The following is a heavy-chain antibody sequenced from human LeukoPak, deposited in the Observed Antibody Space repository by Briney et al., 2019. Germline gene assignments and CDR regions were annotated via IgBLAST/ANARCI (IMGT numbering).Heavy chain of an antibody. CDR2: IYYSGST. D-gene: IGHD6-13*01. CDR3: ARDGPSDSSSWYRRFDY. J-gene: IGHJ4*02. CDR1: GGSISSSSYY. V-gene: IGHV4-39*07. Sequence: SETLSLTCIVSGGSISSSSYYWGWIRQPPGKGLEWIGSIYYSGSTYYNPSLKSRVTISVDTSKNQFSLKLSSVTAADTAVYYCARDGPSDSSSWYRRFDYWGQGTLVTVSS.